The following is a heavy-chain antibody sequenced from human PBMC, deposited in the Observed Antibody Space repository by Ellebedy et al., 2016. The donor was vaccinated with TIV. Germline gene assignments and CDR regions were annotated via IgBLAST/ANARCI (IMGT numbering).Heavy chain of an antibody. Sequence: ASVKVSCXASGYTFTGYYMHWVRQAPGQGLEWMGWINPNSGGTNYAQKFQGWVTMTRDTSISTAYMELSRLRSDDTAVYYCAREDYDSSGYYGAFDIWGQGTMVTVSS. J-gene: IGHJ3*02. V-gene: IGHV1-2*04. CDR1: GYTFTGYY. CDR2: INPNSGGT. D-gene: IGHD3-22*01. CDR3: AREDYDSSGYYGAFDI.